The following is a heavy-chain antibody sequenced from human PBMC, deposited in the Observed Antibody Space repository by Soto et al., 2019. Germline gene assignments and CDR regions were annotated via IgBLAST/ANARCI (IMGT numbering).Heavy chain of an antibody. Sequence: EVQLVESGGGLVQPGRSLRLSCAASGFTFDDYAMHWVRLAPGKGLEWVSSISWNSGNIDYADSVKGRFTVSRDNAKNFLYLQMNSLRSEDRAMYYCAKDASITTTYLAHWGQGTLVTVSA. CDR3: AKDASITTTYLAH. CDR2: ISWNSGNI. V-gene: IGHV3-9*01. D-gene: IGHD1-1*01. CDR1: GFTFDDYA. J-gene: IGHJ4*02.